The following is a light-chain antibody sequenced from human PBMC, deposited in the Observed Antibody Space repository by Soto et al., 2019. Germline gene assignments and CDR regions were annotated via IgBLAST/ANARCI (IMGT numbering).Light chain of an antibody. V-gene: IGKV1-39*01. CDR2: SAS. CDR1: QSIAGY. J-gene: IGKJ5*01. Sequence: DIQMTQSPSSLSASVGDRVTITCRASQSIAGYLSWYQQRPGKAPKFLIYSASSLQRGVPSRFSGSGSGTDFSLTINGLQPEDFATYFCQQSFSVPITFGHGTRLEIK. CDR3: QQSFSVPIT.